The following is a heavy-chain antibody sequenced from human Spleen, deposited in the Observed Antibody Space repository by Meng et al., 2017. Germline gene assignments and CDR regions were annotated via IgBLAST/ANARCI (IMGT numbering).Heavy chain of an antibody. CDR2: ISWNSGSI. CDR1: GFTFDDYA. CDR3: ASSPRTFPHSSGWY. J-gene: IGHJ2*01. D-gene: IGHD6-19*01. Sequence: SLKISCAASGFTFDDYAMHWVRQAPGKGLEWVSGISWNSGSIGYADSVKGRFTISRDNAKNSLYLQMNSLRAEDTALYYCASSPRTFPHSSGWY. V-gene: IGHV3-9*01.